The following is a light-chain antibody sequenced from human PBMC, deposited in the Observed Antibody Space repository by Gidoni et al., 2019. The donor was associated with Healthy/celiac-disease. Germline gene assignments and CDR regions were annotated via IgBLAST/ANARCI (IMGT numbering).Light chain of an antibody. V-gene: IGKV1-33*01. J-gene: IGKJ3*01. CDR1: QDISNY. CDR3: QQYDNLPFT. Sequence: DIQMTQSPSSLSASVGDRVTITCQASQDISNYLNWYQQKPGKAPKLLIYDASNLETGVPSRSSGSGSGTDFTITISSLQPEDIATYYCQQYDNLPFTFGPGTKVDIK. CDR2: DAS.